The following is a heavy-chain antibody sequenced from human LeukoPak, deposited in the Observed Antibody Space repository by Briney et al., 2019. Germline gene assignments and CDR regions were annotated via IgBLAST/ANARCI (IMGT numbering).Heavy chain of an antibody. CDR3: AKGRYSSGWYEIGDAFDI. J-gene: IGHJ3*02. V-gene: IGHV3-30*18. Sequence: GGSLRLSCAASGFTFSNAWMSWVRQAPGKGLEWVAVISYDGSNKYYADSVKGRFTISRDNSKNTLYLQMNSLRAEDTAVYYCAKGRYSSGWYEIGDAFDIWGQGTMVTVSS. D-gene: IGHD6-19*01. CDR2: ISYDGSNK. CDR1: GFTFSNAW.